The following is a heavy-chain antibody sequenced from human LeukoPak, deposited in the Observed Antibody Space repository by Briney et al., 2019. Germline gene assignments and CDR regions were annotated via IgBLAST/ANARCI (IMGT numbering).Heavy chain of an antibody. D-gene: IGHD3-3*01. CDR2: ISAYNGNT. J-gene: IGHJ6*02. CDR1: GYTFTSYG. CDR3: ARVCPTYYDFWSGYYTDYYYYGMDV. Sequence: ASVKVSCKASGYTFTSYGISWVRQAPGQGLEWMGWISAYNGNTNYAQKLQGRVTMTTDTSTSTAYMELSSLRSEDTAVYYCARVCPTYYDFWSGYYTDYYYYGMDVWGQGTTVTVSS. V-gene: IGHV1-18*01.